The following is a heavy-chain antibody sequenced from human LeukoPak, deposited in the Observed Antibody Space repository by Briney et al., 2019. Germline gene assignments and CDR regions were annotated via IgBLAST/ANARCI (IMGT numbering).Heavy chain of an antibody. CDR2: INPNTGDT. Sequence: ASVKVSCKASGFTFNAYYIHWVRQAPGQGLEWMGWINPNTGDTNFAQKFQGRVTMTRDTSISTAYMELSRLRSDDTAVYYCAREYIAVAALDYWGQGTLVTVSS. CDR3: AREYIAVAALDY. J-gene: IGHJ4*02. V-gene: IGHV1-2*02. CDR1: GFTFNAYY. D-gene: IGHD6-19*01.